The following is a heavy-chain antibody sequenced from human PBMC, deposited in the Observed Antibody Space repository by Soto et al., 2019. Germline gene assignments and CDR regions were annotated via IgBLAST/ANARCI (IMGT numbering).Heavy chain of an antibody. V-gene: IGHV3-15*01. CDR2: IRNKNDGGTA. CDR3: TAMNDRDAFEI. CDR1: GFTFSIAW. Sequence: EVQLVESGGGLIMPGGSLRLSCEASGFTFSIAWMSWVRQAPGKGLEWVGRIRNKNDGGTADYAAPVKGRFTISRDDSKNTSYLQMNSLKTEDTAVYYCTAMNDRDAFEIWGQGTMVTVSS. J-gene: IGHJ3*02. D-gene: IGHD1-1*01.